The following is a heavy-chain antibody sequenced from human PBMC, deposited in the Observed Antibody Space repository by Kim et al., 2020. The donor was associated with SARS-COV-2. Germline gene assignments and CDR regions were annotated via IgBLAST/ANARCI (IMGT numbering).Heavy chain of an antibody. CDR2: DGRFP. D-gene: IGHD3-16*01. Sequence: DGRFPGYADSVKGRFIISRDNAKNTLYLQINSLTDEDTAVYYCARDLAKGGWGQGILVTVSS. J-gene: IGHJ4*02. V-gene: IGHV3-74*01. CDR3: ARDLAKGG.